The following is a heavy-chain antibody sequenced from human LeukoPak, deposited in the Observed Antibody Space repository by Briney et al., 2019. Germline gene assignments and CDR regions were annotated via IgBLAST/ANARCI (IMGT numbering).Heavy chain of an antibody. CDR2: ISYDGSNK. D-gene: IGHD3-10*01. CDR1: GFTFSSYA. J-gene: IGHJ4*02. V-gene: IGHV3-30-3*01. Sequence: GGSLRLSCAASGFTFSSYAMHWVRQAPGKGLEWVAVISYDGSNKYYADSVKGRFTISRDNSKNTLYLQMNSLRAEDTAVYYCARGRGRFGEFYFDYWGQGTLVTVSS. CDR3: ARGRGRFGEFYFDY.